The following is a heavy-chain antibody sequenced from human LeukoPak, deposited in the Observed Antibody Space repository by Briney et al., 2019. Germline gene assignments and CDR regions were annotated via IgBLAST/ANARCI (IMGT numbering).Heavy chain of an antibody. CDR1: GGSISSGGYY. J-gene: IGHJ6*02. CDR2: IYYSGST. Sequence: PSETLSLTCTVSGGSISSGGYYWSWIGQHPGKGLEWIGYIYYSGSTYYNPSLKSRVTISVDTSKNQFSLKLSSVTAADTAVYYCARDQTTWNYYYYGMDVWGQGTTVTVSS. D-gene: IGHD2/OR15-2a*01. V-gene: IGHV4-31*03. CDR3: ARDQTTWNYYYYGMDV.